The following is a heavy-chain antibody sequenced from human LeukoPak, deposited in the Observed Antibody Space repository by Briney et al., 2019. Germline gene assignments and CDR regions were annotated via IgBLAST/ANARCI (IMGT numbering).Heavy chain of an antibody. J-gene: IGHJ4*02. D-gene: IGHD6-25*01. V-gene: IGHV4-59*01. CDR2: IYFTGST. Sequence: SETLSLTCTVSGASINNYYWNWIRQPPGKGLEWIGYIYFTGSTHYNPSLKSRVTISLERSKPQSPLNLSSLSAADTALYSCARTRGFKADHKSFDYWGQGTLVTVSS. CDR1: GASINNYY. CDR3: ARTRGFKADHKSFDY.